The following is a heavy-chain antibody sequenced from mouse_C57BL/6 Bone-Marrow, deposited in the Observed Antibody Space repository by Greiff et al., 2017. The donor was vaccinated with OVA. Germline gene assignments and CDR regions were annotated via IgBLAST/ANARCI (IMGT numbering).Heavy chain of an antibody. CDR3: ASHYDYAPAWFAY. CDR1: GFSFTSYG. Sequence: VKVIESGPGLVAPSQSLSITCTVSGFSFTSYGVDWVRQSPGKGLEWLGVIWGVGSKNYNSALKSRLSISKDNSKSQVFLKMNRLQTDDTAMYDCASHYDYAPAWFAYWGQGTLVTVSA. J-gene: IGHJ3*01. D-gene: IGHD2-4*01. V-gene: IGHV2-6*01. CDR2: IWGVGSK.